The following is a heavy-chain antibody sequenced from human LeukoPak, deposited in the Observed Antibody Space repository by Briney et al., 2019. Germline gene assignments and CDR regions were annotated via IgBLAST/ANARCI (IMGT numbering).Heavy chain of an antibody. J-gene: IGHJ4*02. D-gene: IGHD3-10*01. CDR2: ISGDGGST. V-gene: IGHV3-43*02. CDR1: GFTFSSYA. CDR3: AKGRWFGGYYFDY. Sequence: GGSLRLSCAASGFTFSSYAMSWVRQAPGKGLEWVSLISGDGGSTYYADSVKGRFTISRDNSKNSLYLQMNSLRTEDTALYYCAKGRWFGGYYFDYWGQGTLVTVSS.